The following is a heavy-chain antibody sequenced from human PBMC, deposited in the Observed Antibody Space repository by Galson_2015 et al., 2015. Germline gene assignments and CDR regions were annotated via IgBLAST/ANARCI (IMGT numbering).Heavy chain of an antibody. J-gene: IGHJ4*02. D-gene: IGHD5-18*01. CDR3: ARPFRLSRGYTYAIES. CDR2: INEGGSKI. CDR1: GFAFGNYW. V-gene: IGHV3-74*01. Sequence: LRLSCAASGFAFGNYWMHWVRQAPGKGLVWVSRINEGGSKIFYADSVKGRFTISRDNAKNMVYLQMNSLGADDTAVYYCARPFRLSRGYTYAIESWGQGTLVTVSS.